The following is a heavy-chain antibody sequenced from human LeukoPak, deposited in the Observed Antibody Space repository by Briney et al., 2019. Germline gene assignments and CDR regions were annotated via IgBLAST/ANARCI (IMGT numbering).Heavy chain of an antibody. CDR2: IYYSGTT. D-gene: IGHD4-17*01. V-gene: IGHV4-39*01. CDR3: ARRHDYGADY. CDR1: GGSISSSSYY. Sequence: SGTLSLTCTVSGGSISSSSYYWGWIRQPPGKGLEWIGSIYYSGTTYYNPSLKSRVTISVDTSKNQFSLKLSSVTAADTAVYYCARRHDYGADYWGQGTLVTVSS. J-gene: IGHJ4*02.